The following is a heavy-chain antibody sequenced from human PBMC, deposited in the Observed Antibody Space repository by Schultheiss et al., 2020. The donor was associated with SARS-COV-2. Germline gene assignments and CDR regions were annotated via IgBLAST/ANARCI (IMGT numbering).Heavy chain of an antibody. CDR2: IYYSGST. CDR3: AREEKWEARGIYYYGMDV. J-gene: IGHJ6*02. CDR1: GGSISSYY. D-gene: IGHD1-26*01. Sequence: SQTLSLTCAVYGGSISSYYWSWIRQHPGKGLEWIGYIYYSGSTYYNPSLKSRVTISVDTSKNQFSLKLSSVTAADTAVYYCAREEKWEARGIYYYGMDVWGQGTTVTVSS. V-gene: IGHV4-31*11.